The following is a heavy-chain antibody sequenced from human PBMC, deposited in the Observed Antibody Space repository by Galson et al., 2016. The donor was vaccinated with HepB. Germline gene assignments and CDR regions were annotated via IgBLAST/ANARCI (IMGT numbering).Heavy chain of an antibody. CDR2: INSDGRST. CDR1: GFTFSSYW. D-gene: IGHD3-3*01. J-gene: IGHJ3*02. V-gene: IGHV3-74*01. CDR3: ARVGDFWSGYTYGFDI. Sequence: SLRLSCAASGFTFSSYWMHWVRQGPGTGLVWVSRINSDGRSTTYAGSVKGRFTISRENAKNTLYLQMNSLRAEDTALYYCARVGDFWSGYTYGFDIWGQGTMVTVSS.